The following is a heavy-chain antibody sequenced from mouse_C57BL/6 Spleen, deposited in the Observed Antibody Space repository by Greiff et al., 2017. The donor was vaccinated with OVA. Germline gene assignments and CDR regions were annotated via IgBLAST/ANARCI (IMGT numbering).Heavy chain of an antibody. V-gene: IGHV1-55*01. Sequence: QVQLQQPGAELVKPGASVKMSCKASGYTFTSYWITWVKQRPGQGLEWIGDLYPGSGSTNYNEKFKSKATLTVDTSSSTAYMQLSSLTSEDSAVYYCARGDYYYGSSYEAYWGQGTLVTVSA. CDR2: LYPGSGST. CDR3: ARGDYYYGSSYEAY. CDR1: GYTFTSYW. D-gene: IGHD1-1*01. J-gene: IGHJ3*01.